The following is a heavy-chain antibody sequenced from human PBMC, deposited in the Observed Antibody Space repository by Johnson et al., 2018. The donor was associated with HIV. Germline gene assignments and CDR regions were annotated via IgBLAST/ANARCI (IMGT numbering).Heavy chain of an antibody. J-gene: IGHJ3*02. CDR1: GFTFDDYG. V-gene: IGHV3-20*04. CDR2: INWNGGST. D-gene: IGHD3-16*02. CDR3: ARGIMITLGGVIPNDAFDI. Sequence: VQLVESGGGVVRPGGSLRLSCAASGFTFDDYGMSWVRQAPGKGLEWVSGINWNGGSTGYADSVKGRFTISRDNAKNSLYLQMNSLRAEDTALYYCARGIMITLGGVIPNDAFDIWGQGTMVTVSS.